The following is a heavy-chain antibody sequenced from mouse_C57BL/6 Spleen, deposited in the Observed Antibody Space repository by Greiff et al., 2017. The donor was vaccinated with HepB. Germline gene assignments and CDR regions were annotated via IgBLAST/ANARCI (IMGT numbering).Heavy chain of an antibody. Sequence: VQLQQSGAELVKPGASVKLSCKASGYTFTSYWMQWVKQRPGQGLEWIGEIDPSDSYTNYNQKFKGKATLTVDTSSSTAYMQFSSLTSEDSAVYYCARRGLYYYAMDYWGQGTSVTVSS. CDR1: GYTFTSYW. CDR2: IDPSDSYT. V-gene: IGHV1-50*01. CDR3: ARRGLYYYAMDY. J-gene: IGHJ4*01. D-gene: IGHD6-5*01.